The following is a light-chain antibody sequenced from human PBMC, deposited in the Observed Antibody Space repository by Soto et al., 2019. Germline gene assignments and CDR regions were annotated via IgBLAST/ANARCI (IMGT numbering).Light chain of an antibody. J-gene: IGKJ4*01. CDR3: QQLNTFPLN. CDR1: QGISSY. V-gene: IGKV1-9*01. Sequence: DIQLTQSPSFLSASVGDRVTITCRASQGISSYLAWYQQKPGKAPKLLIYAASTLQSGVPSRFSGRGSGTEFTLTISSLQPEDFATYYCQQLNTFPLNFGGGTKVDI. CDR2: AAS.